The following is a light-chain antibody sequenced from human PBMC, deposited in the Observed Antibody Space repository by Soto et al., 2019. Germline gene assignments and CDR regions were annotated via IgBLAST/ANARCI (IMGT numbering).Light chain of an antibody. CDR1: QSVSSSY. V-gene: IGKV3-20*01. CDR2: GAS. CDR3: QQYGGSPRT. J-gene: IGKJ1*01. Sequence: EIVLTQSPGTLSFSPGERATLTCRASQSVSSSYLAWFQQKPGQAPRLLIYGASSRATGIPDRFSGSGSGTDFTLTISKLEPEDFAVYHCQQYGGSPRTFGQGTKVELK.